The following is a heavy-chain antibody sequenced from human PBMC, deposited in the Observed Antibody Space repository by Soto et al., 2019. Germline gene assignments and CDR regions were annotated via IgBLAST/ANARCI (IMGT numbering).Heavy chain of an antibody. Sequence: ASVKDSCKASGYTFTGYYTHWVRQAPGQGLEWMGWTNPNSGGTNYAQKFQGWVTMTRDTSISTAYMELSRLRSDDTAVYYCARCKGSYYGMDVWGQGTTVTVS. CDR2: TNPNSGGT. CDR1: GYTFTGYY. J-gene: IGHJ6*02. CDR3: ARCKGSYYGMDV. V-gene: IGHV1-2*04.